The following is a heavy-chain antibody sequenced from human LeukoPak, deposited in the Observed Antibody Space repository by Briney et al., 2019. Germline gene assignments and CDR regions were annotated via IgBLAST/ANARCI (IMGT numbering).Heavy chain of an antibody. J-gene: IGHJ4*02. CDR1: GYTFTGYY. V-gene: IGHV1-2*02. D-gene: IGHD3-10*01. Sequence: ASVKVSCKASGYTFTGYYMHWVRQAPGQGLEWMGWINPNSGGTNYAQKFQGRVTMTRDTSISTAYMELSRLRSDDTAVYYCAREAFAAGKNFDYWGQGTQVTVSP. CDR3: AREAFAAGKNFDY. CDR2: INPNSGGT.